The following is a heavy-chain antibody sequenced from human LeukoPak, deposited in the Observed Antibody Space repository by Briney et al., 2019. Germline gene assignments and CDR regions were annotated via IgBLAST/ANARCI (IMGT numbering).Heavy chain of an antibody. CDR3: ASGITTRGGVFDI. Sequence: ASVKVSCKASGYTFASYDINWVRQATGQGLEWMGWINPNSGNTGYAQKFQGRVTTTRNTSTSTAYMELSSLRSEDTAVYYCASGITTRGGVFDIWGQGTMVTVSS. V-gene: IGHV1-8*01. CDR2: INPNSGNT. J-gene: IGHJ3*02. CDR1: GYTFASYD. D-gene: IGHD6-6*01.